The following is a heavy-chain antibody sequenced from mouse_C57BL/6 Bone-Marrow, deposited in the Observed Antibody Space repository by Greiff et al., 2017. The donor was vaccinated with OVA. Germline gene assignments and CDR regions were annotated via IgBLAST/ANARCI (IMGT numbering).Heavy chain of an antibody. J-gene: IGHJ2*01. CDR2: IWRGGST. CDR3: AKEGDTTVVGGFDY. D-gene: IGHD1-1*01. V-gene: IGHV2-5*01. CDR1: GFSLTSYG. Sequence: VQLKESGPGLVQPSQSLSITCTVSGFSLTSYGVHWVRQSPGKGLEWLGVIWRGGSTDYNAAFMSRLSITKDNSKSQVFFKMNSLQADDTAIYYCAKEGDTTVVGGFDYWGQGTTLTVSS.